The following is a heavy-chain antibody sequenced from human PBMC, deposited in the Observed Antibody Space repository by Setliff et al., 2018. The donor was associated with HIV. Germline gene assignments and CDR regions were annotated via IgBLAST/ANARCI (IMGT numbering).Heavy chain of an antibody. V-gene: IGHV4-59*02. J-gene: IGHJ6*03. D-gene: IGHD1-26*01. CDR3: ARAMGANWSYYYYMDV. CDR2: LYYSGST. Sequence: SETLSLTCTVSGGSVSSYHWTWIRQPPGKGLEWIGYLYYSGSTYYNPSLKSRVTISIATSKKQLSLKLNSVTAADTAVYYCARAMGANWSYYYYMDVWGKGTTVTVSS. CDR1: GGSVSSYH.